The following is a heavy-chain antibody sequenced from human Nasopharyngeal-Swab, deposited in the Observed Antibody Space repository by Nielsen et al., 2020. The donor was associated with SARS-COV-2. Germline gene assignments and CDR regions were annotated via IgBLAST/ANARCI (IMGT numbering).Heavy chain of an antibody. CDR1: GFTFSSYS. CDR3: VRVGGLRFWEWLLSDDY. Sequence: GESLKISCAASGFTFSSYSMNWVRQAPGKWLEWVSSISSSGSYIYYADSVKGRFTISRDNAKNSLYLQMNSLRAEDTAVYYCVRVGGLRFWEWLLSDDYWGQGTLVTVSS. D-gene: IGHD3-3*01. J-gene: IGHJ4*02. V-gene: IGHV3-21*04. CDR2: ISSSGSYI.